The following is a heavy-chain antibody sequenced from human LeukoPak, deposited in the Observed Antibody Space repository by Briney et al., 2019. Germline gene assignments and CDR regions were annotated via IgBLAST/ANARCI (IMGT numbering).Heavy chain of an antibody. CDR2: IYHSGST. J-gene: IGHJ6*02. V-gene: IGHV4-30-2*01. D-gene: IGHD5-24*01. CDR1: GGSISSGGYS. CDR3: ARDHGYPYYYGMDV. Sequence: SETLSLTCAVSGGSISSGGYSWSWIRQPPGKGLEWIGYIYHSGSTYYDPSLKSRVTISVDRSMNQFSLKLSSVTAADTAVYYCARDHGYPYYYGMDVWGQGTTVTVSS.